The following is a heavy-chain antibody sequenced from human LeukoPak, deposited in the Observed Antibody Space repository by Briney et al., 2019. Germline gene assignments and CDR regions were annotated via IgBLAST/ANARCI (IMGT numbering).Heavy chain of an antibody. Sequence: PGGSLRLSCAASGFTFSDHYMDWVRQAPGKGLKWVGRTRNKANSYSTEYAASVKGRFTISRDDSKNSLCLQMNSLKTEDTAVYYCAREASGTPPFFDIWGQGTMVTVSS. CDR1: GFTFSDHY. D-gene: IGHD1-26*01. V-gene: IGHV3-72*01. CDR3: AREASGTPPFFDI. CDR2: TRNKANSYST. J-gene: IGHJ3*02.